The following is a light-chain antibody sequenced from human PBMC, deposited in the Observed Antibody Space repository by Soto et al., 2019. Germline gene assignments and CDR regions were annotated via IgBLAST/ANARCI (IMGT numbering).Light chain of an antibody. CDR2: LAS. CDR3: QKYNSAPLT. CDR1: QGISNY. J-gene: IGKJ4*01. Sequence: DIQMTQSPSSLSASVGDRVTITCRASQGISNYVAWYQQKPGEVPKLLIYLASTLQSGVPYRFSGSGSETVFPLTISSLQPEDVATYYCQKYNSAPLTFGGGTKVEIK. V-gene: IGKV1-27*01.